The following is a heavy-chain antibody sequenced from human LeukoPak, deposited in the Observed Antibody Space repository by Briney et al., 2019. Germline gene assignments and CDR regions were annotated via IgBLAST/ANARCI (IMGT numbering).Heavy chain of an antibody. CDR2: INPNSGGT. CDR1: GYTFTGYY. V-gene: IGHV1-2*02. D-gene: IGHD1-26*01. J-gene: IGHJ4*02. CDR3: ASYRIVGATRLFDY. Sequence: ASVTVSCKASGYTFTGYYMHWVRQAPGQGLEWMGWINPNSGGTNYAQKFQGRVTMTRDTSISTAYMELSRLRSDDTAVYYCASYRIVGATRLFDYWGQGTLVTVSS.